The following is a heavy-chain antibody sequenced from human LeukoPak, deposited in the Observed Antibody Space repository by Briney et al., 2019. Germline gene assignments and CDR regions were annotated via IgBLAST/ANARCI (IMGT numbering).Heavy chain of an antibody. CDR2: IYHSGST. CDR3: AGSTVVTSDAFDI. CDR1: GGSFSGYY. Sequence: SETLSLTCAVYGGSFSGYYWSWIRQPPGKGLEWIGYIYHSGSTYYNPSLKSRVTISVDRSKNQFSLKLSSVTAADTAVYYCAGSTVVTSDAFDIWGQGTMVTVSS. J-gene: IGHJ3*02. D-gene: IGHD4-23*01. V-gene: IGHV4-30-2*01.